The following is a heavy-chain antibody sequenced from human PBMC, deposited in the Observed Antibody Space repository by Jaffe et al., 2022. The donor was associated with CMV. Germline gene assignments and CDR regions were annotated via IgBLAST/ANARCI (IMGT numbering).Heavy chain of an antibody. CDR2: INPNSGGT. CDR1: GYTFTGYY. CDR3: ATRGPFYCSGGSCYSYNWFDP. D-gene: IGHD2-15*01. J-gene: IGHJ5*02. Sequence: QVQLVQSGAEVKKPGASVKVSCKASGYTFTGYYMHWVRQAPGQGLEWMGWINPNSGGTNYAQKFQGRVTMTRDTSISTAYMELSRLRSDDTAVYYCATRGPFYCSGGSCYSYNWFDPWGQGTLVTVSS. V-gene: IGHV1-2*02.